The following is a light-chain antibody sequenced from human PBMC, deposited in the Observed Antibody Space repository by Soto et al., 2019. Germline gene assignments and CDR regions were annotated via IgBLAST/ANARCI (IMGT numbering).Light chain of an antibody. CDR3: QQGSNPIT. J-gene: IGKJ5*01. CDR1: QSVSSY. Sequence: EIVLTQSPATLSLSPGERATLSCRASQSVSSYLAWYQQKPGQAPRLLIYDASNRATVIPARFSVSGSGTDFTLTTSSLEAEHLEIYYCQQGSNPITLGHGTRLEI. CDR2: DAS. V-gene: IGKV3-11*01.